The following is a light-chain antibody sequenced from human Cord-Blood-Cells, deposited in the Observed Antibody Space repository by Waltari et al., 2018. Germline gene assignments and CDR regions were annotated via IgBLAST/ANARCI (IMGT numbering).Light chain of an antibody. CDR3: QQLNSYSYT. J-gene: IGKJ2*01. Sequence: DIQLTQSPSFLSASVGDRVTITCRARQGISSYLAWYQQKPGKAPKLLIYSASTLQSRVPSRFSGSGSGTEFTLTISSLQPEDFATYYCQQLNSYSYTFGQGTKLEIK. V-gene: IGKV1-9*01. CDR2: SAS. CDR1: QGISSY.